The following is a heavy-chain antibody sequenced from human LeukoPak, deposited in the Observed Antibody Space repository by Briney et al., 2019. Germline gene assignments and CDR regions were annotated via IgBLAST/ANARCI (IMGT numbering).Heavy chain of an antibody. CDR2: ISAYNGNT. Sequence: GAPVKVSCKASGYTFTSYGISWVRQAPGQGLEWMGWISAYNGNTNYAQKLQGRVTMTTDTSMSTAYMELRSLRSDDTAVYYCARVGLPYYYGSGSLYYFDYWGQGTLVTVSS. D-gene: IGHD3-10*01. CDR3: ARVGLPYYYGSGSLYYFDY. CDR1: GYTFTSYG. V-gene: IGHV1-18*01. J-gene: IGHJ4*02.